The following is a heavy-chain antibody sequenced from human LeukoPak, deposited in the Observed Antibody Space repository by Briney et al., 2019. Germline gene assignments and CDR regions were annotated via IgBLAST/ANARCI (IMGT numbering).Heavy chain of an antibody. Sequence: GGSLRLSCAVSGFTVSSNYMSWVRQASGKGLEWVSVIYSGGSTYYADSVKGRFTISRDNSKNTLYLQMNSLRGEDTAVYYCAISSGWYDRGYHFDYWGQGTLVTVSS. CDR1: GFTVSSNY. J-gene: IGHJ4*02. D-gene: IGHD6-19*01. V-gene: IGHV3-53*01. CDR3: AISSGWYDRGYHFDY. CDR2: IYSGGST.